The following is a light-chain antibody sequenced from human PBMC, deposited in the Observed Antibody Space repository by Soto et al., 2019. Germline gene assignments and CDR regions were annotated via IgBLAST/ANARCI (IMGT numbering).Light chain of an antibody. CDR2: GAS. Sequence: EIVLTQSPGTLPLSPGERATLSCRASQSVSNSYLAWYQQRPGQAPRLLIFGASYRATGIPDRFSGSGSGTDFTLTISRLEPEDFAVYYCQHYSSSPPEFTFGPGTKVDSK. CDR3: QHYSSSPPEFT. J-gene: IGKJ3*01. CDR1: QSVSNSY. V-gene: IGKV3-20*01.